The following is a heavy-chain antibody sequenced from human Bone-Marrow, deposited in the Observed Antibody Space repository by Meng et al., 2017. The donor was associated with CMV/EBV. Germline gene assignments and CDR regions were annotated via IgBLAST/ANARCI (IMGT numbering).Heavy chain of an antibody. V-gene: IGHV3-66*02. Sequence: GESLKISCAASGFTVSSNYMSWVRHAPGKGLEWVSVIYSGGSTYYADSVKDRFTISRDISKNTLYLEMNSMRAEDTAVYYCAREPVCSSTSGIHYIDYWGQGTLVTVSS. CDR3: AREPVCSSTSGIHYIDY. D-gene: IGHD2-2*01. J-gene: IGHJ4*02. CDR2: IYSGGST. CDR1: GFTVSSNY.